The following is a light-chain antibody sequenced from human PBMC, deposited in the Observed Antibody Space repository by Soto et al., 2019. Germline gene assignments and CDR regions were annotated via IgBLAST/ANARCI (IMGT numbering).Light chain of an antibody. CDR1: QSLATN. J-gene: IGKJ4*01. V-gene: IGKV3-15*01. CDR3: RQYLDWPLT. CDR2: GIS. Sequence: EIVMSQSPVTLSVSPGERVTLSCRASQSLATNLAWYQQKPGQTPRLVIYGISARASGIPGRFSGSGFGTVFTLTISSLQPEDSAVYYCRQYLDWPLTFGGGTKVQI.